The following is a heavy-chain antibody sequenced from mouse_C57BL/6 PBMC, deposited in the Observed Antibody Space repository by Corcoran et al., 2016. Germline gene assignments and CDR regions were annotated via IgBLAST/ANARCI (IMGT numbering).Heavy chain of an antibody. CDR1: GFTFSGFW. CDR2: INSDGSAI. Sequence: EVQLLETGGGLVQPGGSRGLSCEGSGFTFSGFWMSWVRQTPGKTLEWNGDINSDGSAINYAPSIKDRFTIFRDNDKSTLYLQMSNVRSEDTATYFCMRYGSYWYFDVWGTGTTVTVSS. V-gene: IGHV11-2*01. CDR3: MRYGSYWYFDV. J-gene: IGHJ1*03.